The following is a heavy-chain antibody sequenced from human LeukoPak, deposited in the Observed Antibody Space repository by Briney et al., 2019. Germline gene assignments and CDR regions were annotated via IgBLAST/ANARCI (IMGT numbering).Heavy chain of an antibody. D-gene: IGHD2-2*01. CDR1: GGSFSGYY. J-gene: IGHJ6*02. CDR3: ARESIVVVPAATPYGMDV. Sequence: SETLSLTCAVSGGSFSGYYWTWIRQPPGKGLEWIGEINHSGSTNYNPSLKSRVTMSVDTSKNQFSLKLSSVTAADTAVYYCARESIVVVPAATPYGMDVWGQGTTVTVSS. V-gene: IGHV4-34*01. CDR2: INHSGST.